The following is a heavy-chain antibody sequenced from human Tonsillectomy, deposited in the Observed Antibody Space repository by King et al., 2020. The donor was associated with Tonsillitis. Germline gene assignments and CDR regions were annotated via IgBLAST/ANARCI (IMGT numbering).Heavy chain of an antibody. Sequence: VQLVESGGGLVQPGGSLRLSCAASGFTFSSYTMNWVRQAPGKGLEWISYITGSSSTSYYADSVKGRFTILRDNAKNSLYLEMNSLRAEDTAVYYCARSTTRPHYYYMDVWGKGTTVTVSS. J-gene: IGHJ6*03. D-gene: IGHD1-7*01. CDR1: GFTFSSYT. CDR2: ITGSSSTS. CDR3: ARSTTRPHYYYMDV. V-gene: IGHV3-48*01.